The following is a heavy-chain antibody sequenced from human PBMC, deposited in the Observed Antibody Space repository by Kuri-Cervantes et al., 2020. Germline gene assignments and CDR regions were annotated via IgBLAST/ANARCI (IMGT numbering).Heavy chain of an antibody. D-gene: IGHD2-2*01. Sequence: SETLSLTCAVYGGSFSGYYWSWIRQPPGKGLEWIGEINHSGSTNYSPSLKSRVTISLDTSKNQFSLKLSSVTAADTAVYYCAAAMRRPQKNWFDPWGQGTLVTVSS. CDR1: GGSFSGYY. V-gene: IGHV4-34*01. J-gene: IGHJ5*02. CDR3: AAAMRRPQKNWFDP. CDR2: INHSGST.